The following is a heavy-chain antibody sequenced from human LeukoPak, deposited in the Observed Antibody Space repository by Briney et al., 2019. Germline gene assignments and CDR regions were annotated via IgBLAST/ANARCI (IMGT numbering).Heavy chain of an antibody. CDR2: INPNSGGT. V-gene: IGHV1-2*02. J-gene: IGHJ6*03. D-gene: IGHD2-15*01. CDR3: ARDWGSGGSFYYYMDV. Sequence: ASVRVSCKASGYTFTGYYMHWVRQAPGQGLEWMGWINPNSGGTNYAQKFQGRVTMTRDTSISTAYMELSKLRSDDTAVYYCARDWGSGGSFYYYMDVWGKGTTVTVSS. CDR1: GYTFTGYY.